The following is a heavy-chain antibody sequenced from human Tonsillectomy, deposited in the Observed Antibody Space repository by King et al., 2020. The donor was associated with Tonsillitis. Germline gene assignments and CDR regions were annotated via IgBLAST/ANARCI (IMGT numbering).Heavy chain of an antibody. CDR3: ARTLGTYGARDRFDY. D-gene: IGHD1-1*01. J-gene: IGHJ4*02. Sequence: TLKESGPALVKATQTLTLTCTFSGFSLSTSGSFVSWVRQPPGKALEWLARIDWDDDKFYSTSLKTRLTIYKDTSKNQVVLIMTNVDPVDTATYYCARTLGTYGARDRFDYWGQGTLVTVSS. V-gene: IGHV2-70*04. CDR2: IDWDDDK. CDR1: GFSLSTSGSF.